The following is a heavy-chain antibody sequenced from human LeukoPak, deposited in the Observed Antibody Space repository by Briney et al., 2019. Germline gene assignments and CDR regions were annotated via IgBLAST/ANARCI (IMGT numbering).Heavy chain of an antibody. CDR2: IYTSGST. CDR1: GGSFSGYY. V-gene: IGHV4-4*07. J-gene: IGHJ4*02. Sequence: PSETLSLTCAVYGGSFSGYYWSWIRQPAGKGLEWIGRIYTSGSTNYNPSLKSRVTMSVDTSKNQFSLKLSSVTAADTAVYYCAREVRRWQLDYWGQGTLVTVSS. D-gene: IGHD4-23*01. CDR3: AREVRRWQLDY.